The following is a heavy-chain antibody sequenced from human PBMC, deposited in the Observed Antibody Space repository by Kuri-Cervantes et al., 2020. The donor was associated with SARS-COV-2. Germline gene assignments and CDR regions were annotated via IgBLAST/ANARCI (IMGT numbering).Heavy chain of an antibody. CDR1: GYSISSGYY. J-gene: IGHJ6*02. CDR2: IYHSGST. CDR3: ARSGSSGWSSDAYYGMDV. Sequence: SETLSLTCTVSGYSISSGYYWGWIRQPPGKGLEWIGSIYHSGSTYYNPSLKSRVTISVDTSKNQFSLKLSSVTAADTAVYYCARSGSSGWSSDAYYGMDVWGQGTTVTVSS. V-gene: IGHV4-38-2*02. D-gene: IGHD6-19*01.